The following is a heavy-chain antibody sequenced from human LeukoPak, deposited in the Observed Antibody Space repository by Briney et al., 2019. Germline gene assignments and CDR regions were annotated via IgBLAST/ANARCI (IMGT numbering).Heavy chain of an antibody. Sequence: PGRSLRLSCAASGFTFSSYGMHWVRQAPGKGLEWVAVISYDGSNKYYADSVKGRFTISRDNSKNTLYLQMNSLRAEDTAVYYCASLTGLGSGYLRGTDYWGQGTLVTVSS. CDR1: GFTFSSYG. V-gene: IGHV3-30*19. J-gene: IGHJ4*02. D-gene: IGHD3-22*01. CDR2: ISYDGSNK. CDR3: ASLTGLGSGYLRGTDY.